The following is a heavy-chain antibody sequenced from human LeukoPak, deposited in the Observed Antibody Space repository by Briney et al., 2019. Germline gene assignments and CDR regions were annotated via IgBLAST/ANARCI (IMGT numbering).Heavy chain of an antibody. J-gene: IGHJ4*02. Sequence: GGSLRLSCAASGFPFSSYAMHWVHQAPGKGLEYVSAISSNGGSTSYANSVKGRFTISRDNSKNTLYLQMGSLRAEDMAVYYCARSSIVVVSILDYWGQGTLVTVSP. CDR2: ISSNGGST. CDR1: GFPFSSYA. D-gene: IGHD2-2*01. CDR3: ARSSIVVVSILDY. V-gene: IGHV3-64*01.